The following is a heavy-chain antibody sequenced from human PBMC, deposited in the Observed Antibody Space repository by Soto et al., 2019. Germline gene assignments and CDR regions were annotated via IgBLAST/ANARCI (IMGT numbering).Heavy chain of an antibody. CDR1: GFTFSSYR. CDR2: ISSSSIYT. D-gene: IGHD3-10*01. J-gene: IGHJ6*03. Sequence: EVQLVESGGGQVKPGGSLRLSCVVSGFTFSSYRMNWVRQAPGKGLEWVSSISSSSIYTYYADSVKGRFTISRDNAKNSVYLQMNSLRAEDTAVYYCARDFKESQYYYYCMDVWGKGTTVTVSS. V-gene: IGHV3-21*06. CDR3: ARDFKESQYYYYCMDV.